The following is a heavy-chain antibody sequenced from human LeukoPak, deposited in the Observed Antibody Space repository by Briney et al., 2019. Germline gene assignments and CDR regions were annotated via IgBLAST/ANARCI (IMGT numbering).Heavy chain of an antibody. CDR3: ARVAVIYQYYMDV. CDR2: ICSSSTYT. V-gene: IGHV3-21*01. CDR1: GFTFSSYA. J-gene: IGHJ6*03. D-gene: IGHD2-2*01. Sequence: GGSLRLSCAASGFTFSSYAMNWVRQAPGKGLEWVSFICSSSTYTYYADSVKGRFTISRDNAKNSLYMQLNSLTVEDTAVYYCARVAVIYQYYMDVWGRGTTVTVSS.